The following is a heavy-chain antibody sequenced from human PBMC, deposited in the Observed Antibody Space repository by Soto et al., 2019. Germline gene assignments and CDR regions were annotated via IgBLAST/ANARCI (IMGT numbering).Heavy chain of an antibody. V-gene: IGHV3-11*01. CDR3: VRDKRYYYYAMDV. CDR2: ITSTGSTI. Sequence: XGSLRLSCAASGFTVSDYYMSWVRQAPGKGLEWVSYITSTGSTIYYTDSVKGRFTVSRDNAKSSLYLQMNSLRDEDTAVYYCVRDKRYYYYAMDVWGQGTTVTVSS. CDR1: GFTVSDYY. J-gene: IGHJ6*02.